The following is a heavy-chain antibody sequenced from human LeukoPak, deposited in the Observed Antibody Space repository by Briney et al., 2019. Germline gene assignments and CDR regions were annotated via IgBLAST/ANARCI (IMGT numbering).Heavy chain of an antibody. Sequence: PGGSLRLSCAASGFTFSSYGMSWVRQAPGKGLEWVSVISNSGGSTDYADSVKGRFTISRDNSRNTLYLQMNSLRAEDTAVYYCARGRGLQYFDWLYYFDWWGQGTPVTVSS. CDR3: ARGRGLQYFDWLYYFDW. J-gene: IGHJ4*02. CDR1: GFTFSSYG. D-gene: IGHD3-9*01. V-gene: IGHV3-23*01. CDR2: ISNSGGST.